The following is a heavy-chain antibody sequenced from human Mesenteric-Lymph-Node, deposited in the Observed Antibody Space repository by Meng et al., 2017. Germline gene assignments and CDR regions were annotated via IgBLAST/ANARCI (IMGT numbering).Heavy chain of an antibody. D-gene: IGHD6-19*01. CDR2: INSDGSST. Sequence: GESLKISCAASGFTFSSYWMHWVRQAPGKGLVWVSRINSDGSSTSYADSVKGRFTISRDNAKNSLYLQMNSLRAEDTAVYYCARGPRAVAGPHYFDYWGQGSLVTVSS. J-gene: IGHJ4*02. CDR1: GFTFSSYW. V-gene: IGHV3-74*01. CDR3: ARGPRAVAGPHYFDY.